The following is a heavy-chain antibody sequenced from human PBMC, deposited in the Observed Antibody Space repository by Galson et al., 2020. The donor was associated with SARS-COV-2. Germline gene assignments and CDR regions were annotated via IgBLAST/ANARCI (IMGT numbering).Heavy chain of an antibody. Sequence: SETLSLTCTVSGGSISSSSYYWGWNRQPPGKGLEWIASITYSGTTYYNPSLTSRVTISVDTSKTQFSLKLSSVTAADTAVYYCARLPFSSGWFWGFDYWGQGTLVTVSS. V-gene: IGHV4-39*01. D-gene: IGHD6-19*01. J-gene: IGHJ4*02. CDR3: ARLPFSSGWFWGFDY. CDR2: ITYSGTT. CDR1: GGSISSSSYY.